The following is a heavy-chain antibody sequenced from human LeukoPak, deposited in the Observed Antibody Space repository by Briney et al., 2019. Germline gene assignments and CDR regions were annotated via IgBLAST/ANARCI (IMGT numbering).Heavy chain of an antibody. V-gene: IGHV4-59*01. D-gene: IGHD6-19*01. CDR3: ARAEQWLDRRSFDY. Sequence: SETLSLTCTVSGGSISSYYWSWIRQPPGKGLEWIGYIYYSGSTNYNPSLKSRVTISVDTSKNQFSLKLSSVTAADTAVYYCARAEQWLDRRSFDYWGQGTLVTVSS. CDR2: IYYSGST. J-gene: IGHJ4*02. CDR1: GGSISSYY.